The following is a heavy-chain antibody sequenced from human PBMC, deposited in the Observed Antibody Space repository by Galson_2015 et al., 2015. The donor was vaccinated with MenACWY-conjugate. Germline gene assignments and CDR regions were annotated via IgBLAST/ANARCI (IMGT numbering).Heavy chain of an antibody. Sequence: KKPGESLKISCKGSGYSFTNYWIAWVRQMPGKGLEWMARINPSDSYANYNSSFQGHVTISADKSTGTAFLQWSSLKSSDTAVYFCARHHVNTAMFLDSWGQGTLVTVSS. CDR1: GYSFTNYW. CDR2: INPSDSYA. CDR3: ARHHVNTAMFLDS. D-gene: IGHD5-18*01. V-gene: IGHV5-10-1*01. J-gene: IGHJ4*02.